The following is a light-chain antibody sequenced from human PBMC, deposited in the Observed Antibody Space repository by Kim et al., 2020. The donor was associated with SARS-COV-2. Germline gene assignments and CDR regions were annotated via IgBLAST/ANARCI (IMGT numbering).Light chain of an antibody. J-gene: IGKJ1*01. CDR3: QQYNPWPWT. Sequence: EILMTQSPATLSVSPGERATLSCRASQSVSSSLAWYHQKPGQTPRLLIYGASTRATGIPARFSGSGSGTEFTLTISSLQSEDFGVYSCQQYNPWPWTFGQGTKVDIK. CDR1: QSVSSS. CDR2: GAS. V-gene: IGKV3-15*01.